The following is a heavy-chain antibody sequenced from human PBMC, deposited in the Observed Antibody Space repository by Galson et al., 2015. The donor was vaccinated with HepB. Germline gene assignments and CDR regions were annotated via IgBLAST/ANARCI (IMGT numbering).Heavy chain of an antibody. CDR1: GFTFSSYS. CDR3: AKDSGYDLAGDYFDD. Sequence: SLRLSCAASGFTFSSYSMNWVRQAPGKGLEWVSSSSGSGRSTYYADSVKGRFTISRDNSKNTMYLQMNSLRAEDTAVYYCAKDSGYDLAGDYFDDWGQGTLVTVSS. D-gene: IGHD5-12*01. J-gene: IGHJ4*02. CDR2: SSGSGRST. V-gene: IGHV3-23*01.